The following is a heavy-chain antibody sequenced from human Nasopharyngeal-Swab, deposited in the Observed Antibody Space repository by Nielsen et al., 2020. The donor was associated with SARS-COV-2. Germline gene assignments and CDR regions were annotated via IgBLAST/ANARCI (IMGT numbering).Heavy chain of an antibody. J-gene: IGHJ4*02. D-gene: IGHD6-6*01. CDR1: GYTFTSYA. CDR3: ASYSSSPAVDY. Sequence: ASVKVSCKASGYTFTSYAMNWVRQAPGQGLEWMGWINTNTGNPTYVQGFTGRFVFSLDTSVSTAYLQISSLKAEDTAVYYCASYSSSPAVDYWGQGTLVTVSS. V-gene: IGHV7-4-1*02. CDR2: INTNTGNP.